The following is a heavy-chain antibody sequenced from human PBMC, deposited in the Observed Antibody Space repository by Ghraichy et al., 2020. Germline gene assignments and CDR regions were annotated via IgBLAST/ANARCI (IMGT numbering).Heavy chain of an antibody. CDR2: IYYSGST. J-gene: IGHJ5*02. D-gene: IGHD3-22*01. CDR3: ARTYDSSGLNWFDP. Sequence: ETLSLTCTVSGGSISSYYWSWIRQPPGKGLEWIGYIYYSGSTNYNPSLKSRVTISVDTSKNQFSLKLSSVTAADTAVYYCARTYDSSGLNWFDPWGQGTLVTVSS. V-gene: IGHV4-59*01. CDR1: GGSISSYY.